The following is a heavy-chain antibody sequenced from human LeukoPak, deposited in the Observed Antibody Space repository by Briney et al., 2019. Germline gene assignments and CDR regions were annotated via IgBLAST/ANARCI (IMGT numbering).Heavy chain of an antibody. CDR1: GGSISSYY. D-gene: IGHD3-16*02. V-gene: IGHV4-59*01. Sequence: SETLSLTCTISGGSISSYYWSWIRQPPGKGLEWIGYIYYSGSTNYNPSLKSRVTISVDTSKNQFSLKLSSVTAADTAVYYCARSVGLRLGELSLSHAFDIWGQGTMVTVSS. J-gene: IGHJ3*02. CDR3: ARSVGLRLGELSLSHAFDI. CDR2: IYYSGST.